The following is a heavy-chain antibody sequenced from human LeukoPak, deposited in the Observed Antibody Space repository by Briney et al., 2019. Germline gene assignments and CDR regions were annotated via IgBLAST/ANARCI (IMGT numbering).Heavy chain of an antibody. CDR2: IYYIGNT. CDR3: ARTYCSGGSCHFDY. Sequence: SETLSLTCTVSGGSISSYYWSWIRQPPGKGLEWVGYIYYIGNTNYNPSLKSRVTISVDTSKNQFSLKLSSVTAADTAVYYCARTYCSGGSCHFDYWGQGTLVTVSS. V-gene: IGHV4-59*08. J-gene: IGHJ4*02. CDR1: GGSISSYY. D-gene: IGHD2-15*01.